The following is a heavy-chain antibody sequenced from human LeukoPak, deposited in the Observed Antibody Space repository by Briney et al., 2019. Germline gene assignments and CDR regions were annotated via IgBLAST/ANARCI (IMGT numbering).Heavy chain of an antibody. CDR1: GGTFSSYA. J-gene: IGHJ4*02. CDR3: ARGEDGYNFLFDY. D-gene: IGHD5-24*01. Sequence: SSVKVSCKASGGTFSSYAISWVRQAPGQGLEWMGGIIPIFGTANYAQKFQGRVTITTDESTSTAYMELSSLRSEDTAVYYCARGEDGYNFLFDYWGQGTLVTVSS. V-gene: IGHV1-69*05. CDR2: IIPIFGTA.